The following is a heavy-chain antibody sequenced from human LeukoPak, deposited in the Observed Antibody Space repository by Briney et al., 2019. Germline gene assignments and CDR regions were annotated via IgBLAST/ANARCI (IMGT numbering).Heavy chain of an antibody. CDR3: AKDIQLST. V-gene: IGHV3-23*01. J-gene: IGHJ3*01. Sequence: PGGSLRLSCAVSGFTFRGAAMTWVRQAPGKGLEWVSLISSIGNNAYYADSVKGRFTISRDNSKNTLSLQMNSLRVEDTAIYYCAKDIQLSTWGLGTRVTVSS. D-gene: IGHD5-24*01. CDR1: GFTFRGAA. CDR2: ISSIGNNA.